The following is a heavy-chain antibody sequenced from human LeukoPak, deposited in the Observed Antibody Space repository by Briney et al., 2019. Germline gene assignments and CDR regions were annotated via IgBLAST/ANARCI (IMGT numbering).Heavy chain of an antibody. CDR1: GFTFSSYG. D-gene: IGHD3-22*01. J-gene: IGHJ1*01. CDR3: AREEHHYYDSSGYYQDVYFQH. V-gene: IGHV3-33*01. Sequence: GRSLRLSCAASGFTFSSYGMHWVRQAPGKGLEWVAVIWYDGSNKYYADSVKGRFTISRDNSKNTLYLQMNSLRAEDTAVYYCAREEHHYYDSSGYYQDVYFQHWGQGTPVTVSS. CDR2: IWYDGSNK.